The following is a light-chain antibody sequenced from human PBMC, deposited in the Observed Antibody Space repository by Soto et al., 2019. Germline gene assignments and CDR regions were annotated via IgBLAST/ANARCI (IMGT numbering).Light chain of an antibody. CDR3: QQYNSSPRT. CDR2: SAS. J-gene: IGKJ2*01. CDR1: QSVLSSY. Sequence: EIVLTQSPGTLSLSPGERATLSCRTSQSVLSSYFAWYQQKPGQAPRLLIYSASTRASGIPDRFSGSGSGTDFTLTINRLESEDFAVYYCQQYNSSPRTFGQGTKVDIK. V-gene: IGKV3-20*01.